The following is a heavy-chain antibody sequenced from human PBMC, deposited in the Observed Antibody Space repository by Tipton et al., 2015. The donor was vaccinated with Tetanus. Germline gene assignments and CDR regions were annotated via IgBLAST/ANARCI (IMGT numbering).Heavy chain of an antibody. V-gene: IGHV1-46*01. CDR3: AKCITRVRGPLDGMDV. CDR1: GYTFTSYY. CDR2: INPSGGST. J-gene: IGHJ6*02. D-gene: IGHD3-10*01. Sequence: QLVQSGPEVKKPGASVKVSCKASGYTFTSYYMHWVRQAPGQGLEWMGIINPSGGSTSYAQKFQGRVTMTRDTSTSTVYMELSSLRSEDTAVYYGAKCITRVRGPLDGMDVWGQGTTVTVSS.